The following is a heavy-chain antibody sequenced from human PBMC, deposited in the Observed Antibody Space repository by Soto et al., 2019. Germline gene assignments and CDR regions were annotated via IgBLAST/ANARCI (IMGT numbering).Heavy chain of an antibody. J-gene: IGHJ6*02. CDR3: AHSRCGGDCLQSYSSHYYYGMDV. CDR2: IYWDDDK. Sequence: QITLKESGPSLVKPTQTLTLTCTFSGFSLSTGGVGVGWIRQPPGKALEWLALIYWDDDKRYSPSLRSRLTATTDTAKTQVVLTLTNMDPVDTATYYCAHSRCGGDCLQSYSSHYYYGMDVWGQGTTVTVSS. V-gene: IGHV2-5*02. D-gene: IGHD2-21*02. CDR1: GFSLSTGGVG.